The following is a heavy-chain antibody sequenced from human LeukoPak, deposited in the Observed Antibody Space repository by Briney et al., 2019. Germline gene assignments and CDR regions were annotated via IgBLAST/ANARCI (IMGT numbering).Heavy chain of an antibody. J-gene: IGHJ4*02. Sequence: SETLSLTCTVSGGSISSYYWSWIRQPPGKGLEWIGYIYYSGSTNYNPSLKSRVTISVDTSKNQFSLKLSSVTAADTAVYYCERYSGSYYGYWGQGTLVTVSS. D-gene: IGHD1-26*01. CDR2: IYYSGST. CDR3: ERYSGSYYGY. CDR1: GGSISSYY. V-gene: IGHV4-59*08.